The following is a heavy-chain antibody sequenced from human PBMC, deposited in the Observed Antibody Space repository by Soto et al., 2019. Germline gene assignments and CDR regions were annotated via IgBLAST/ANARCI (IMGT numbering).Heavy chain of an antibody. CDR2: MYVTGTT. CDR3: ARDGGYTGYEEGNPFDI. J-gene: IGHJ3*02. CDR1: GGSISHHY. Sequence: NPSETLSLTCTVSGGSISHHYWSWIRQPAGTRLEWIGRMYVTGTTNYNPSLKNRVSMSIDTSKNQFSLKLSSVTAADTAVYYCARDGGYTGYEEGNPFDIWGQGTMVTV. V-gene: IGHV4-4*07. D-gene: IGHD5-12*01.